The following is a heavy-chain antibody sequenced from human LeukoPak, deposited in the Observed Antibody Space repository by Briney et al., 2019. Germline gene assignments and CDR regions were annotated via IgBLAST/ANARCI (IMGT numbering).Heavy chain of an antibody. V-gene: IGHV3-48*01. CDR3: ARGAYYYED. J-gene: IGHJ4*02. CDR2: ISSSSSTI. CDR1: GFTFSDHY. D-gene: IGHD3-22*01. Sequence: GGSLRLSCAASGFTFSDHYMNWVRQAPGKGLEWVSYISSSSSTIYYADSVKGRFTISRDNAKNSLYLQMNSLRAEDTAAYYCARGAYYYEDWGQGTLVTVSS.